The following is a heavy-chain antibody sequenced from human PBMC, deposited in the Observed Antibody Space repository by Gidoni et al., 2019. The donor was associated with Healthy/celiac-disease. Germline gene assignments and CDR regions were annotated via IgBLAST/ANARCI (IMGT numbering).Heavy chain of an antibody. CDR2: ISAYNGNT. CDR3: ARDHRRVSYDSSGYYPVRY. V-gene: IGHV1-18*01. CDR1: GYTFTSYG. J-gene: IGHJ4*02. Sequence: QVQLVQSGAEVKKPGASVKVSCKASGYTFTSYGISWVRQAPGQGLEWMGWISAYNGNTNYAQKLQGRVTMTTDTSTSTAYMELRSLRSDDTAVYYCARDHRRVSYDSSGYYPVRYWGQGTLVTVSS. D-gene: IGHD3-22*01.